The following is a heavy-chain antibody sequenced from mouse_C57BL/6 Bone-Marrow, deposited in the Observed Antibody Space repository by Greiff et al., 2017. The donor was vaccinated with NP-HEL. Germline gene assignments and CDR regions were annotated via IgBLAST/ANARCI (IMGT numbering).Heavy chain of an antibody. CDR2: INPNNGGT. Sequence: VQLQQSGPELVKPGASVKMFCKASGYTFTDYNMHWVKQSHGKSLEWIGYINPNNGGTSYNQKFKGKATLTVNKSSSTAYMELRSLTSEDSAVYYCARTHYSKTAMDYWGQGTSVTVSS. CDR1: GYTFTDYN. CDR3: ARTHYSKTAMDY. D-gene: IGHD2-5*01. V-gene: IGHV1-22*01. J-gene: IGHJ4*01.